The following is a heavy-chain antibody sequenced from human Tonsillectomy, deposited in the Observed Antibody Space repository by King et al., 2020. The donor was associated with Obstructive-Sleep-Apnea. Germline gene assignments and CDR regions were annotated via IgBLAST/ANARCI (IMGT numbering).Heavy chain of an antibody. D-gene: IGHD3/OR15-3a*01. V-gene: IGHV3-23*04. J-gene: IGHJ6*02. CDR1: GFTFSSYA. Sequence: EVQLVESGGGLVQPGGSLRVSCAASGFTFSSYAMNWVRQAPGKGLEWGSAISGSGGRTYYPDSVKGRFTISRDNSNNTLYLQMNSLRADDTALYYCSKDIGTGYHYYGMDVWGQGTTVTVSS. CDR3: SKDIGTGYHYYGMDV. CDR2: ISGSGGRT.